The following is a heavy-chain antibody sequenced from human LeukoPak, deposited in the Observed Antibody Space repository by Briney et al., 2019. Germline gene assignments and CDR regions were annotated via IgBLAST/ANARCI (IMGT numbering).Heavy chain of an antibody. D-gene: IGHD3-22*01. Sequence: SETLSFTCTVSGGSISSYYWSWIRQPPGKGLVGFGYIYYSESTNYNPSLKSRVNTSVDTSKNQFSLKLSSVTAADTAVYYCARPNYYDSSGYYHGPWFDPWGQGTLVTVSS. CDR3: ARPNYYDSSGYYHGPWFDP. CDR2: IYYSEST. V-gene: IGHV4-59*08. J-gene: IGHJ5*02. CDR1: GGSISSYY.